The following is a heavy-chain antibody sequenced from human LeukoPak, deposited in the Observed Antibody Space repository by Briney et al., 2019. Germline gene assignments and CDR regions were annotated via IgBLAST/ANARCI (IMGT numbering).Heavy chain of an antibody. J-gene: IGHJ4*02. D-gene: IGHD3-10*01. V-gene: IGHV3-11*01. Sequence: GGSLRLSCVVSGLTFRDYYMAWIRQAPGQGLEWIAYIGTRGRPLKFADSVRGRISASRDDGVNSLFLQMQGLTVEDTAIYYCARRALGPIGAFDHWGQGALVTVSS. CDR3: ARRALGPIGAFDH. CDR2: IGTRGRPL. CDR1: GLTFRDYY.